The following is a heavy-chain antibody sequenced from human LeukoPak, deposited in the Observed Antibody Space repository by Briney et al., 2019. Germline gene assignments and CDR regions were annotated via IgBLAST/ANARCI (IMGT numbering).Heavy chain of an antibody. D-gene: IGHD2-15*01. Sequence: SQTLSLTCTVSGGSISSGSYYWSWIRQPAGKGLEWIERIYTSGSTNYNPSLKSRVTISVDTSKNQFSLKLSSVTAADTAVYYCARDRCSGGSCYPWYFDLWGRGTLATVSS. V-gene: IGHV4-61*02. J-gene: IGHJ2*01. CDR1: GGSISSGSYY. CDR3: ARDRCSGGSCYPWYFDL. CDR2: IYTSGST.